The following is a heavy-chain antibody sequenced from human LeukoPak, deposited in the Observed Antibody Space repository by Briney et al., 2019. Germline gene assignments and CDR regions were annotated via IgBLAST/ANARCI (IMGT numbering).Heavy chain of an antibody. V-gene: IGHV4-30-2*01. D-gene: IGHD3-3*01. CDR2: IYHSGST. CDR1: GGSISSGGYY. Sequence: SQTLSLTCTVSGGSISSGGYYWSWIRQPPGKGLEWIEYIYHSGSTYYNPSLKSRVTISVDRSKNQFSLKLSSVTAADTAVYYCATQYYDFWSGYSYWGQGTLVTVSS. J-gene: IGHJ4*02. CDR3: ATQYYDFWSGYSY.